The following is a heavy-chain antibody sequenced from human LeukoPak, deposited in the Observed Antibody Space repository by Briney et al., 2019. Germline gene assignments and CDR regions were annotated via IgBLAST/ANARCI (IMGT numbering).Heavy chain of an antibody. V-gene: IGHV3-33*01. CDR3: ARESTIYCSSTSCSILDY. D-gene: IGHD2-2*01. J-gene: IGHJ4*02. CDR2: IWYDGSNK. Sequence: GGSLRLSCAASGFTFSSYGMHWVRQAPGKGLEWVAVIWYDGSNKYYADSVEGRFTISRDNSKNTLYLQMNSLRAEDTAVYYCARESTIYCSSTSCSILDYWGQGTLVTVSS. CDR1: GFTFSSYG.